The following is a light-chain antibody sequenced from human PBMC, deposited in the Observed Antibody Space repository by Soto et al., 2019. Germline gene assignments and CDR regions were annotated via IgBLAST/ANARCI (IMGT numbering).Light chain of an antibody. V-gene: IGKV3-20*01. CDR1: QSVPSTY. Sequence: VLSQSPGRLSLSPGERATLSCRASQSVPSTYFAWYQQKSGQPPRLLIYGASNRATGIPDRFSGSGSGTDFTLTISRLEPEDFAVYYCQQYGGLPRTFGQGTKVDIK. J-gene: IGKJ1*01. CDR2: GAS. CDR3: QQYGGLPRT.